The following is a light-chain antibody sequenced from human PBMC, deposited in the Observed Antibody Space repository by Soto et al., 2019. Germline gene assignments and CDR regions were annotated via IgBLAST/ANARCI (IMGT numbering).Light chain of an antibody. V-gene: IGLV2-14*01. Sequence: QSVLTQPAPVSGSPGQSITISCTGTSSDVGGYNYVSWYQQHPGKAPKLTIYDVSNRPSGVSNRFSGSKSGNTASLTISGLQAEDEADYYCSSYTSSSTLLLVFGTGTKVTVL. J-gene: IGLJ1*01. CDR3: SSYTSSSTLLLV. CDR1: SSDVGGYNY. CDR2: DVS.